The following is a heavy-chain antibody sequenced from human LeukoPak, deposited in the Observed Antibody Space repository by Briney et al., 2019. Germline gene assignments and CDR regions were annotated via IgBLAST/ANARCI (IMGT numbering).Heavy chain of an antibody. CDR3: ARLKSGSYSVDY. J-gene: IGHJ4*02. Sequence: GGSLRLSCAASGFTVSSNYMSWVRQAPGKGLEWISVIYSGGSTDYADFVKGRFTISSDNSKNTLYRQMNSLRAEDTAVYYCARLKSGSYSVDYWGQGSLVTVSS. D-gene: IGHD1-26*01. V-gene: IGHV3-66*04. CDR1: GFTVSSNY. CDR2: IYSGGST.